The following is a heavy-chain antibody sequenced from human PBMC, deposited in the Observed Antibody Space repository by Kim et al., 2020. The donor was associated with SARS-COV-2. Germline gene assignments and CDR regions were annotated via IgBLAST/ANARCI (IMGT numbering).Heavy chain of an antibody. J-gene: IGHJ4*02. CDR1: GGSISSSSYY. V-gene: IGHV4-39*01. D-gene: IGHD5-12*01. CDR3: ARRSTSGWWLRPDFDY. Sequence: SETLSLTCTVSGGSISSSSYYWGWIRQPPGKGLEWIGSIYYSGSTYYNPSLKSRVTISVDTSKNQFSLKLSSVTAADTAVYYCARRSTSGWWLRPDFDYWGQGTLVTVSS. CDR2: IYYSGST.